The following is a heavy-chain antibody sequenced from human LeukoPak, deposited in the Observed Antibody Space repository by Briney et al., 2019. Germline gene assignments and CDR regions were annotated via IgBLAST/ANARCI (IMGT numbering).Heavy chain of an antibody. D-gene: IGHD4-17*01. V-gene: IGHV3-53*01. CDR3: ARDLDRYGDYVGY. CDR2: IYSGGST. CDR1: GFTVSSNY. Sequence: PGGSLRLSCAASGFTVSSNYMSWVRQAPGKGLGWVSVIYSGGSTYYADSVKGRFTISRDNSKNTLYLQMNSLRAEDTAVYYCARDLDRYGDYVGYWGQGTLVTVSS. J-gene: IGHJ4*02.